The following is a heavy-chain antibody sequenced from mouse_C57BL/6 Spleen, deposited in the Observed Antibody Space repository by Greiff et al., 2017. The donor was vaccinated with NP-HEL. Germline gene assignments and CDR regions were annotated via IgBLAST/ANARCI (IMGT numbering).Heavy chain of an antibody. CDR3: ARRSPHAYYSNYWYFDV. CDR2: IYPGDGDT. D-gene: IGHD2-5*01. J-gene: IGHJ1*03. Sequence: QVQLQQSGPELVKPGASVKISCKASGYAFSSSWMNWVKQRPGKGLEWIGRIYPGDGDTNYNGKLKGKATLTADKSSSTAYMQLSSLTSEDSAVYCCARRSPHAYYSNYWYFDVWGTGTTVTVSS. V-gene: IGHV1-82*01. CDR1: GYAFSSSW.